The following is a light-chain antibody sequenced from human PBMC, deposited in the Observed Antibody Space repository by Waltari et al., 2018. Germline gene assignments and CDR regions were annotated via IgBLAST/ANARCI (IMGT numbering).Light chain of an antibody. V-gene: IGKV3-20*01. Sequence: DIVLTPTPGTLSLCPGERATLSGRASPSVSRALAWYQQKPGHAPRLLIYGASSSATGVADRFIGSVSGTDFSLTISRLELEDVAVYYCQHYVRLPVLFGQGTKVEIK. CDR1: PSVSRA. CDR2: GAS. CDR3: QHYVRLPVL. J-gene: IGKJ1*01.